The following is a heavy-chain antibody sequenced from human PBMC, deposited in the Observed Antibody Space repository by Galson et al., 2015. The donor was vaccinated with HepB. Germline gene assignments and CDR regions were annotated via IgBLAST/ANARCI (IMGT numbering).Heavy chain of an antibody. V-gene: IGHV3-23*01. CDR1: GFTFSSYA. J-gene: IGHJ6*02. CDR2: ISGSGGST. CDR3: AKALSSGWTGYYYYGMDV. D-gene: IGHD6-19*01. Sequence: SLRLSCAASGFTFSSYAMSWVRQAPGKGLEWVSAISGSGGSTYYADSVKGRFTISRDNSKNTLYLQMNSLRAEDTAVYYCAKALSSGWTGYYYYGMDVWGQGTTVTVSS.